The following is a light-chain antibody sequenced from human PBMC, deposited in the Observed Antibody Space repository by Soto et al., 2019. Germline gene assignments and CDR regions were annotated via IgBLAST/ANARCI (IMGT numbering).Light chain of an antibody. V-gene: IGKV1-6*01. CDR1: QGIRND. Sequence: AIQMTQSPSSLSASVGDRDTITCRAIQGIRNDLGWYQQKPGKAPKLLIYAASSLQSGVPSRFSGSGSGTDFTLTISSLQPEDFATYYCLQDYNYPWTFGQGTKVEIK. CDR2: AAS. CDR3: LQDYNYPWT. J-gene: IGKJ1*01.